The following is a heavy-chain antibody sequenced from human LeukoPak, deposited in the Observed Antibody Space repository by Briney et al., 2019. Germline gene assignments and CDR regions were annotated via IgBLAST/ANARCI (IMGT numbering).Heavy chain of an antibody. D-gene: IGHD6-6*01. CDR3: ARAEYSLGGYYFDY. CDR1: GYTFTGYH. J-gene: IGHJ4*02. V-gene: IGHV1-2*02. Sequence: GASVKVSCKASGYTFTGYHMDWVRQAPGQGLEWMGWINPNTGDTNYAQKFQGRVTMTTDTSTSTAYMELRSLRSDDTAVYYCARAEYSLGGYYFDYWGQGTLVTVSS. CDR2: INPNTGDT.